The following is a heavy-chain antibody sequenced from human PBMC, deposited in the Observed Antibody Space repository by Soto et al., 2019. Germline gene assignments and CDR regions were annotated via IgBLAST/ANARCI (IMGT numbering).Heavy chain of an antibody. J-gene: IGHJ6*03. Sequence: ASVKVSCKVSGYTLTELSMHWVRQAPGKGLEWMGGFDPEDGDTIYAQKFQGRVTMTEDTSTSTAYMELRSLRSDDTAVYYCARDRGYSGYDDPYYYYYMDVWGQGTTVTVSS. CDR1: GYTLTELS. V-gene: IGHV1-24*01. CDR2: FDPEDGDT. D-gene: IGHD5-12*01. CDR3: ARDRGYSGYDDPYYYYYMDV.